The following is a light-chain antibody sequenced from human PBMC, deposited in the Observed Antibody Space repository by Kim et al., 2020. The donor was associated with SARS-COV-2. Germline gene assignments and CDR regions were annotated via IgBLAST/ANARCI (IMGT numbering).Light chain of an antibody. CDR1: NIGSRS. J-gene: IGLJ2*01. CDR2: YDT. Sequence: PGKEARRNWWGTNIGSRSVHWYQQKPGQAPMMVISYDTARPSGIPERFSGSNSGNTATLTISRVEAGDEADYYCQVWDSGSVHPVVFGGGTQLTVL. CDR3: QVWDSGSVHPVV. V-gene: IGLV3-21*04.